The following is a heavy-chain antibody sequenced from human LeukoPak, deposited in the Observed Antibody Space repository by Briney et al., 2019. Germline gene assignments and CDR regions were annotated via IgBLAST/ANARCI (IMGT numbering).Heavy chain of an antibody. CDR2: IYYSGST. D-gene: IGHD4-17*01. J-gene: IGHJ4*02. V-gene: IGHV4-59*01. CDR1: GGSISSYY. CDR3: ARVTYGVYFDY. Sequence: SETLSLTCTVSGGSISSYYWSWIRQPPGKGLEWIGYIYYSGSTNYNPSLKSRVTISVDTSKNQFSLKLSSVTAADTAVYYCARVTYGVYFDYWGQGTLVTVSS.